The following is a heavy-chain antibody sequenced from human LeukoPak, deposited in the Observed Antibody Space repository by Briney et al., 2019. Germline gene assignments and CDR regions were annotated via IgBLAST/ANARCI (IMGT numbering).Heavy chain of an antibody. CDR2: IYYSGST. CDR3: ARSFACSSTSCYYYYYGMDV. CDR1: GGSISSYY. V-gene: IGHV4-59*08. Sequence: PSETLSLTCTVSGGSISSYYWSWIRQPPGKGLEWIGYIYYSGSTNYNPSLKSRVTISVDTSKNQFSLKLSSVTAADTAVYYCARSFACSSTSCYYYYYGMDVWGHGTTVTVSS. D-gene: IGHD2-2*01. J-gene: IGHJ6*02.